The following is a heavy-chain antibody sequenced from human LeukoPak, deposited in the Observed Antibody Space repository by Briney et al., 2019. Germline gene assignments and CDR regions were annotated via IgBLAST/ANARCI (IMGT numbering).Heavy chain of an antibody. J-gene: IGHJ4*02. CDR2: ISGSGGST. CDR1: GFTFSSYA. CDR3: AKGTRGSGVVAAKLDY. V-gene: IGHV3-23*01. D-gene: IGHD2-15*01. Sequence: GGSLRLSCAASGFTFSSYAMSWVRQAPGKGLEWVSTISGSGGSTYYADSVKGRFTISRDNSKNTLYLQMNSLRAEDTAVYYCAKGTRGSGVVAAKLDYWAREPWSPSPQ.